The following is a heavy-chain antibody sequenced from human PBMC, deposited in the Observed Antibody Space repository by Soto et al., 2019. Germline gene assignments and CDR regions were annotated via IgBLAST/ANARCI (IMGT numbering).Heavy chain of an antibody. J-gene: IGHJ6*02. Sequence: GGSLRLSCAASGFTFRSYAMSWVRQAPGKGLEWVSAISGSGGSTYYADSVKGRFTISRDNSKNTLYLQMNSLRAEDTAVYFCAKSFKVSLYGSGSYYYYFYYGMDVWGQGTTVTVSS. CDR2: ISGSGGST. V-gene: IGHV3-23*01. CDR3: AKSFKVSLYGSGSYYYYFYYGMDV. CDR1: GFTFRSYA. D-gene: IGHD3-10*01.